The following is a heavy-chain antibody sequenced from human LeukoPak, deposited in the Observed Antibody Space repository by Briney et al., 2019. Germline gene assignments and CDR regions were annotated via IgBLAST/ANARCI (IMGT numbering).Heavy chain of an antibody. V-gene: IGHV1-46*01. D-gene: IGHD1-14*01. CDR1: GYTFTSYY. Sequence: GASVKVSCKASGYTFTSYYMHWVRQAPGQGLEWMGIINPCGGSTSYAQKFQGRVTMTRDTSTSTVYMELSSLRSEDTAVYYCARAPAGANWFDPWGQGTLVTVSS. CDR2: INPCGGST. CDR3: ARAPAGANWFDP. J-gene: IGHJ5*02.